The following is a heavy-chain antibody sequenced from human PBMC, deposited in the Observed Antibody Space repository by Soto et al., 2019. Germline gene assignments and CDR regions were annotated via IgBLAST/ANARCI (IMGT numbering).Heavy chain of an antibody. D-gene: IGHD2-2*01. CDR1: GFTFSSYA. CDR2: ISGSGGST. V-gene: IGHV3-23*01. CDR3: AKYCSSTSCLGRDYYYYYMDV. J-gene: IGHJ6*03. Sequence: GGSLRLSCAASGFTFSSYAMSWVRQAPGKGLEWVSAISGSGGSTYYADSVKGRFTISRDNSKNTLYLQMNSLGAEDTAVYYCAKYCSSTSCLGRDYYYYYMDVWGKGTTVTVSS.